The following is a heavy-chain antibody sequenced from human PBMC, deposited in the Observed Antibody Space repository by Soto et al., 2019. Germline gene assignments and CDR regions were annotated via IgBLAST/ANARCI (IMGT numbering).Heavy chain of an antibody. Sequence: VQLLESGGDLVQPGGSLRLSCEASGFTFSNYAMSWVRQAPGKGLEWVSVISGSGGSTNYADSAKGRFTISRDNSMDTLYQQKNSLRAEDTAVYYCARVFYYDILTGKSYNMDVWGQGTTVIVSS. CDR3: ARVFYYDILTGKSYNMDV. CDR2: ISGSGGST. J-gene: IGHJ6*02. D-gene: IGHD3-9*01. V-gene: IGHV3-23*01. CDR1: GFTFSNYA.